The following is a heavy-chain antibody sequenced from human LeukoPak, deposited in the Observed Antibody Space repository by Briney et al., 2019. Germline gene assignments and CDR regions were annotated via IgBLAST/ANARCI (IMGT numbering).Heavy chain of an antibody. CDR2: INHNSGGT. CDR3: ARGGVVPAALSDY. V-gene: IGHV1-2*02. CDR1: GYTFTGYY. D-gene: IGHD2-2*01. J-gene: IGHJ4*02. Sequence: ASVKVSCKASGYTFTGYYMHWVRQAPGQGLEWMGWINHNSGGTNYAQKFQGRVTMTRDTSISTAYMELSRLRSDDTAVYYCARGGVVPAALSDYWGKGTLVTVS.